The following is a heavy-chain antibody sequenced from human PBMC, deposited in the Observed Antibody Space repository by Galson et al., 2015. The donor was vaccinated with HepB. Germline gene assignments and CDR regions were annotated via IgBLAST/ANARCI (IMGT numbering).Heavy chain of an antibody. V-gene: IGHV3-23*01. Sequence: SLRLSCAASGFTFSIYAMSWVRQAPGKGLEWVSSISGSGGSTYYADSVKGRFAISRDDSKNTLDLYMSSLTAEDTAIYYCAKRGHSSSWSERSGMDVWGQGTTVTVSS. CDR3: AKRGHSSSWSERSGMDV. CDR1: GFTFSIYA. CDR2: ISGSGGST. J-gene: IGHJ6*02. D-gene: IGHD6-13*01.